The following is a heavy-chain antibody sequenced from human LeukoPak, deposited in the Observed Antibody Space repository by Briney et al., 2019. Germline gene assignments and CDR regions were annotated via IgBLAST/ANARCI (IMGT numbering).Heavy chain of an antibody. CDR1: GFTFSNYY. J-gene: IGHJ6*02. D-gene: IGHD2-2*01. CDR2: ISSSGSTI. V-gene: IGHV3-11*01. Sequence: PGGSLRLSCAASGFTFSNYYMSWIRQAPGKGLEWVSYISSSGSTIYYADSVKGRFTISRDNAKNSLYLQMNSLRAEDTAVYYCARDPRYCSSTSCYYYYGMDVWGQGTTVTVSS. CDR3: ARDPRYCSSTSCYYYYGMDV.